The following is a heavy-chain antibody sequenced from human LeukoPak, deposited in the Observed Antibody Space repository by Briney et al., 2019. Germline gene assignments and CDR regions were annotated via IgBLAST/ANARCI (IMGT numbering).Heavy chain of an antibody. J-gene: IGHJ4*02. CDR1: GFTFSSYW. CDR2: TSDRGDYT. Sequence: GGSLRLSCAASGFTFSSYWMSWVRQAPGKGLEWVSGTSDRGDYTYYADSVKGRFTISRDSSKNTLFLQMNSLRAEDTALYFCARKAQYNGHYPLDYWGQGTLVTVSS. V-gene: IGHV3-23*01. CDR3: ARKAQYNGHYPLDY. D-gene: IGHD1-7*01.